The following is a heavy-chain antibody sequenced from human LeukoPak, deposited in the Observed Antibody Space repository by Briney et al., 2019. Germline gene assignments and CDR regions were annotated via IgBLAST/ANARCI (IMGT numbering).Heavy chain of an antibody. CDR2: IQFDGSNE. Sequence: PGGSLRLSCAASGFTFSSYSMNWVRQAPGKGLEWVAFIQFDGSNEFYADSVKGRFTISRDNAKNSLYLQMDSLRAEDTAVYYCTRDRGSGTYLDYWGQGTLVTVSS. CDR1: GFTFSSYS. V-gene: IGHV3-30*02. CDR3: TRDRGSGTYLDY. D-gene: IGHD1-26*01. J-gene: IGHJ4*02.